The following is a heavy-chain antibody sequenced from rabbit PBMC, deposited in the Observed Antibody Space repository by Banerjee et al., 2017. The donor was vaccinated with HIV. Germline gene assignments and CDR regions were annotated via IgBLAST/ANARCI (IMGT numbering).Heavy chain of an antibody. CDR2: IGSGGNT. CDR1: GMDFNKNYV. D-gene: IGHD4-1*01. J-gene: IGHJ4*01. Sequence: EESGGDLVKPGGTLTLTCKASGMDFNKNYVMCWVRQAPGKGLEWIGIIGSGGNTNYATWVNGRFTISSDNAQNTVSLQMNSLTAADTATYFCARDLAGVIGWNFNLWGQGTLVTVS. V-gene: IGHV1S33*01. CDR3: ARDLAGVIGWNFNL.